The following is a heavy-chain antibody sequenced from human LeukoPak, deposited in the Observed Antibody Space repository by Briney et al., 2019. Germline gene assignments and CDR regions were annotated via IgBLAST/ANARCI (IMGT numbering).Heavy chain of an antibody. D-gene: IGHD6-19*01. V-gene: IGHV3-30*18. CDR3: AKEAVQWLVYYYYGMDV. J-gene: IGHJ6*02. Sequence: GGSLRLSCAASGFTFSSYGMHWVRLAPGKGLEWVAVISYDGSNKYYADSVKGRFTISRDNSKNTLYLQMNSLRAEDTAVYYCAKEAVQWLVYYYYGMDVWGQGTTVTVSS. CDR2: ISYDGSNK. CDR1: GFTFSSYG.